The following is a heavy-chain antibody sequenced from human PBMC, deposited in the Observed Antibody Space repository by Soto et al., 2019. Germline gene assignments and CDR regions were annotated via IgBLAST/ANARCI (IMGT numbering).Heavy chain of an antibody. J-gene: IGHJ4*02. D-gene: IGHD2-2*01. V-gene: IGHV3-30*18. CDR1: GFTFSSYG. CDR2: ISYDGSNK. Sequence: GGSLRLSCAASGFTFSSYGMHWVRQAPGKGLEWVAVISYDGSNKYYADSVKGRFTISRDNSKNTLYLQMNSLRAEDTAVYYCAKATLVGSTSKLYYFDYWGQGTLVTVSS. CDR3: AKATLVGSTSKLYYFDY.